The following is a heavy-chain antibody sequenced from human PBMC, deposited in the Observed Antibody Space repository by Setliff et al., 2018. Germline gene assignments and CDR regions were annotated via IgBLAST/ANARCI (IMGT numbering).Heavy chain of an antibody. CDR1: GGTFTYYY. Sequence: SETLSLTCAASGGTFTYYYWTWIRQSPAKGLEWIGEITHTGTTGSTKYNPSLKSRVTMSIDTSKNQFSLMVTSVTAADTAVYYCARGRNVASRLLDSWGQGTLVTASS. D-gene: IGHD6-6*01. CDR2: ITHTGTTGST. V-gene: IGHV4-34*01. J-gene: IGHJ4*02. CDR3: ARGRNVASRLLDS.